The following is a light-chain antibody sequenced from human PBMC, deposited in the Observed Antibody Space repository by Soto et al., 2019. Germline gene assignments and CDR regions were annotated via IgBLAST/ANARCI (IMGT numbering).Light chain of an antibody. Sequence: NFMLTQPHSVSESPGKTVTISCTRSSGSIASNYVQWYQQRPGSSPSTVICEDNQRPSGVPDRFSGSIDSSSNSASLTISGLKTEDEADYYCQSYDSAIGAVFGGGTQLTVL. V-gene: IGLV6-57*01. CDR2: EDN. J-gene: IGLJ7*01. CDR1: SGSIASNY. CDR3: QSYDSAIGAV.